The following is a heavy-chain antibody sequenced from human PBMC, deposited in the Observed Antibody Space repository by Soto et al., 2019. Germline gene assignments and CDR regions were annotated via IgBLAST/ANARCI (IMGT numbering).Heavy chain of an antibody. CDR3: ASHDYGGNGAFDI. D-gene: IGHD4-17*01. CDR1: GYTFTDYF. V-gene: IGHV1-2*02. Sequence: GASVKVSCKASGYTFTDYFMHWVRQAPGQGLEWMGWISPNNGDTSSAQKFQGRVTMTTDTSTSTAYMELRSLRSDDTAVYYCASHDYGGNGAFDIWGQGTMVTVSS. J-gene: IGHJ3*02. CDR2: ISPNNGDT.